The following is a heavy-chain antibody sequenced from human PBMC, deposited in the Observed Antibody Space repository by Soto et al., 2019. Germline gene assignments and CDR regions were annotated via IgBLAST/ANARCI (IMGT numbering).Heavy chain of an antibody. CDR1: GYTFTSDY. D-gene: IGHD7-27*01. V-gene: IGHV1-46*01. CDR2: INTSGGST. CDR3: ARSRIPGAGFVY. J-gene: IGHJ4*02. Sequence: GASVNCSVNASGYTFTSDYMHWVRQAPGQVLDWIGIINTSGGSTSYAQKFQGRVTMTRDTSTSPVYMELSSLRSEDTAVYYCARSRIPGAGFVYWGQGTMVTVSS.